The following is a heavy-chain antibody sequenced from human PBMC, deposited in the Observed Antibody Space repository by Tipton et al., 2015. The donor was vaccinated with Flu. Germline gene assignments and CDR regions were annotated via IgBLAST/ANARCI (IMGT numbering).Heavy chain of an antibody. D-gene: IGHD6-19*01. V-gene: IGHV3-30-3*01. CDR2: ISYDGSNK. J-gene: IGHJ6*02. CDR3: ARDVGGWYLPVHYYYGMDV. CDR1: GFTFSSYA. Sequence: SLRLSCAASGFTFSSYAMHWVRQAPGKGLEWVAVISYDGSNKYYADSVKGRFTISRDNSKNTLYLQMNSLRAEDTAVYYCARDVGGWYLPVHYYYGMDVWGQGTTVTVSS.